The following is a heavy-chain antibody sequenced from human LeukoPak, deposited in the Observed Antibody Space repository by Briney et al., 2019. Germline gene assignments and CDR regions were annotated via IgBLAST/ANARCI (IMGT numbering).Heavy chain of an antibody. J-gene: IGHJ4*02. Sequence: GRSLRLSCAASGFTFSSYGMHWVRQAPGKGLEWVAVISYDGSNKYYADSVKGRFTISRDNSKNTLYLQMNSLRAEDTAVYYCAKDLSGNYFDYWGQGTLVTVSS. V-gene: IGHV3-30*18. CDR2: ISYDGSNK. CDR1: GFTFSSYG. CDR3: AKDLSGNYFDY. D-gene: IGHD3-9*01.